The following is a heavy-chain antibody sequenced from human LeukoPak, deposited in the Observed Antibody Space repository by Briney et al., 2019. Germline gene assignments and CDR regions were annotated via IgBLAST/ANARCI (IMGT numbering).Heavy chain of an antibody. CDR2: ISSSGTTI. Sequence: GGSLRLSCAASGFTFRTSGMNWVRQAPGKGLEWVSYISSSGTTISYAQSVKGRFTITRDNAQNSLTLHVNTLRADDTAVYYCAKDGGTHFDHWGQGTLVTVSS. V-gene: IGHV3-48*01. CDR3: AKDGGTHFDH. J-gene: IGHJ4*02. CDR1: GFTFRTSG. D-gene: IGHD1-26*01.